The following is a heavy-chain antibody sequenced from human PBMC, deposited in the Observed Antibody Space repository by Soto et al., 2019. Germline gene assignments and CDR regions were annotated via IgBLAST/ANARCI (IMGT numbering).Heavy chain of an antibody. J-gene: IGHJ4*02. Sequence: QVQLVQSGAEVKKPGASVKVSCKASGYTFTSYGISWVRQAPGQGLEWMGWISAYNGNTNYAQKLQGRVTMTTDTSTSTGYMEVRSLRTDHTAVYFWARDEAETNRDYLGQGTLVTVSS. CDR3: ARDEAETNRDY. D-gene: IGHD2-15*01. CDR1: GYTFTSYG. V-gene: IGHV1-18*01. CDR2: ISAYNGNT.